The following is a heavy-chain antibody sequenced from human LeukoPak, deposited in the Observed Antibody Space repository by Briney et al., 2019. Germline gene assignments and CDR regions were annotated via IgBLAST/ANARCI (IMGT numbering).Heavy chain of an antibody. Sequence: SQTLSLTCTVSGGSISSGDYYWGWIRQPPGKGLEWVGYILYSGNTYYNPSLKRRVTISVDTSKNQFSLKLSSVTAADTAVYYCASSYDWKSEVLSYWYFDLWGRGTLVTVSS. CDR2: ILYSGNT. V-gene: IGHV4-30-4*01. D-gene: IGHD3-16*01. J-gene: IGHJ2*01. CDR3: ASSYDWKSEVLSYWYFDL. CDR1: GGSISSGDYY.